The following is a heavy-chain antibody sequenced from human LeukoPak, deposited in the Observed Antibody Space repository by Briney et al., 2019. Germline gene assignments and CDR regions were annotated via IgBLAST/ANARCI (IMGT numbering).Heavy chain of an antibody. Sequence: PGRSLRLSCAASGFTLSSYAMHWVRQAPGKGLEWVAVISYDGSNKYYADSVKGRFTISRDNSKNTLYLQMNSLRAEDTAVYYCARGPGVGATSDDYWGQGTPVTVSS. CDR2: ISYDGSNK. CDR1: GFTLSSYA. J-gene: IGHJ4*02. CDR3: ARGPGVGATSDDY. D-gene: IGHD1-26*01. V-gene: IGHV3-30-3*01.